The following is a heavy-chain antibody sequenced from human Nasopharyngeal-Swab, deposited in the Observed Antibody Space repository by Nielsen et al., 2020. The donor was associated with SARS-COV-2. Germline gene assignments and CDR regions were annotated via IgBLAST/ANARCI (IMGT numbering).Heavy chain of an antibody. Sequence: GESLKISCQGSGYSFSTYWIGWVRQMPGKGLEWMGTIYPGDSTTKYRPSFQGQVTISADKSISTAYLQWSSLKASDTAMYFCARLYGGYVDYWGQGTLVTVSS. CDR2: IYPGDSTT. J-gene: IGHJ4*02. CDR3: ARLYGGYVDY. CDR1: GYSFSTYW. D-gene: IGHD4/OR15-4a*01. V-gene: IGHV5-51*01.